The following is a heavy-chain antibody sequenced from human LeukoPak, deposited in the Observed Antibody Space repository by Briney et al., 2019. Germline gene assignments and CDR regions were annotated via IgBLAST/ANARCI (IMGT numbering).Heavy chain of an antibody. CDR2: ISGSGGST. CDR1: GFTFSSYA. Sequence: GGSLRLSCAASGFTFSSYAMSWVRQAPGKGLEWVSAISGSGGSTYYADSVEGRFTISRDNSENTLYLQMNSLRVEDTAVYYCAKDTYYYDFWGQGTLVTVSS. D-gene: IGHD3/OR15-3a*01. J-gene: IGHJ4*02. CDR3: AKDTYYYDF. V-gene: IGHV3-23*01.